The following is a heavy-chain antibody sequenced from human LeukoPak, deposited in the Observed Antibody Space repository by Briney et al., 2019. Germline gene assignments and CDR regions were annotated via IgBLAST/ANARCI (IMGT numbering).Heavy chain of an antibody. CDR3: ARDNDYGGNPGSWFDS. CDR1: GFTFRSNG. D-gene: IGHD4-23*01. Sequence: GGSLRLSCAASGFTFRSNGIHWVRQAPGKGLEWVAVIWYDGSNKYYSDSVKGRFTVSRDNPKDTVDLQMNSLRVEDTAVYYCARDNDYGGNPGSWFDSWGQGTLVTVSS. V-gene: IGHV3-33*01. J-gene: IGHJ5*01. CDR2: IWYDGSNK.